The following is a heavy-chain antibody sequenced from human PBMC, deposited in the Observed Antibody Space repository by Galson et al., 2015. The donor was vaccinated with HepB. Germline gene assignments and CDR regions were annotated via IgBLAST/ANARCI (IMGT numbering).Heavy chain of an antibody. CDR1: GFTFSSYS. D-gene: IGHD3-3*01. CDR3: ARALLEARKYYFDY. J-gene: IGHJ4*02. Sequence: SLRLSCAASGFTFSSYSMNWVRQAPGKGLEWVSSISSSSSYIYYADSVKGRFTISRDNAKNSLYLQMNSLRAEDTAVYYCARALLEARKYYFDYWGQGTLVTVSS. V-gene: IGHV3-21*01. CDR2: ISSSSSYI.